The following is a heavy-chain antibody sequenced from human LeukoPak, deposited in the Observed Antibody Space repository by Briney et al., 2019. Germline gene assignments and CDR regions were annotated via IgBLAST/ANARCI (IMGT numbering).Heavy chain of an antibody. Sequence: PGGSLRLSCAASGFTFSSYGMHWVRQAPGKGLEWVAFIRYDGSNKYYADSVKGRFTISRDNSKNTLYLQMNSLRAEGTAVYYCAKNRRCSSTSCYEFYFDYWGQGTLVTVSS. D-gene: IGHD2-2*01. CDR1: GFTFSSYG. V-gene: IGHV3-30*02. CDR2: IRYDGSNK. J-gene: IGHJ4*02. CDR3: AKNRRCSSTSCYEFYFDY.